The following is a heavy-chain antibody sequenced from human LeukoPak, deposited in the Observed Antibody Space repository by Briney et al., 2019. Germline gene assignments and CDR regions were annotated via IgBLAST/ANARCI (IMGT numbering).Heavy chain of an antibody. J-gene: IGHJ3*02. V-gene: IGHV1-2*06. D-gene: IGHD3-22*01. CDR3: ARDPGHTYYYDSSGYKAFDI. Sequence: ASVKVSCKASGCTFTGYYMHWVRQAPGQGLEWMGRINPNSGGTNYAQKFQGRVTMTRDTSISTAYMELSRLRSDDTAAYYCARDPGHTYYYDSSGYKAFDIWGQGTMVTVSS. CDR2: INPNSGGT. CDR1: GCTFTGYY.